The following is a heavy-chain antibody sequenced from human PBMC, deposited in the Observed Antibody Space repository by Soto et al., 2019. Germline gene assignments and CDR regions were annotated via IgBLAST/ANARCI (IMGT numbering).Heavy chain of an antibody. CDR2: IKSKPDGGTI. CDR1: GFTFSNAW. V-gene: IGHV3-15*07. Sequence: PGGSLRLSCAGSGFTFSNAWMNWVRQTPGKGLEWVGRIKSKPDGGTIDYAAPVRGRFTISRDDSKNTLYLQMNSLKTEDTAVYYCTTDLKPDDFDIWGQGTMVTVSS. J-gene: IGHJ3*02. CDR3: TTDLKPDDFDI.